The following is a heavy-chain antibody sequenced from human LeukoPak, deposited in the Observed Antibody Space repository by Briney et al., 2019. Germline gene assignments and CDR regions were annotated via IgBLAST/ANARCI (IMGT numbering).Heavy chain of an antibody. J-gene: IGHJ4*02. D-gene: IGHD6-13*01. CDR3: ARGHSSSWPIDY. Sequence: SETLSLTCTVSGGSISSYYWSWIRQPPGKGLEWIGYIYYSGSTNYNPSLKSRVTISVDTSKNQFSLKLSSVTAADTAVYYCARGHSSSWPIDYWGQGTPVTVSS. CDR1: GGSISSYY. CDR2: IYYSGST. V-gene: IGHV4-59*01.